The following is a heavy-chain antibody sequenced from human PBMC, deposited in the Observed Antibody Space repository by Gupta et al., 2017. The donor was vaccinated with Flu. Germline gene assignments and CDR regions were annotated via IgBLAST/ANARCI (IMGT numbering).Heavy chain of an antibody. CDR3: AKDSSISWLFT. V-gene: IGHV4-31*02. D-gene: IGHD2-2*01. CDR2: SGST. J-gene: IGHJ5*02. Sequence: SGSTSYNPSLKSRVSISVDTSKKQFSLRLTSVTVADTAVYYCAKDSSISWLFTWGQGTLVTVSS.